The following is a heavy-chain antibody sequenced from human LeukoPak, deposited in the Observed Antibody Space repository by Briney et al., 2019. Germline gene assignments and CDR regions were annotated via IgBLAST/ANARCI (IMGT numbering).Heavy chain of an antibody. J-gene: IGHJ4*02. D-gene: IGHD1-26*01. V-gene: IGHV3-66*02. Sequence: GGSLRLSCAAPGFSVRSKYMTWVRQAPGKGLEWVSVIYSGGTTYYADSVKGRFTISRDNSKNTLFLQMNSLRPDDTAAYYCAPGTPGDSGSYRAFDYWGQGTLVTVSS. CDR2: IYSGGTT. CDR1: GFSVRSKY. CDR3: APGTPGDSGSYRAFDY.